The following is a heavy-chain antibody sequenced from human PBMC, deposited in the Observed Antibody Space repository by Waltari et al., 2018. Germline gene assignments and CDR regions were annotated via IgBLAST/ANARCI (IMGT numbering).Heavy chain of an antibody. J-gene: IGHJ6*02. V-gene: IGHV3-23*01. CDR3: AKVGAAPGPYYGMDV. D-gene: IGHD6-6*01. CDR1: GFTFSSYA. Sequence: EVQLLESGGGLVQPGGSLRLSCAASGFTFSSYAMSWVRQAPGKGLEWVSAIGGGGGRTYYADSVKGRFTISRDNSKNTLYLQMNSLRAEDTAVYYCAKVGAAPGPYYGMDVWGQGTTVTVSS. CDR2: IGGGGGRT.